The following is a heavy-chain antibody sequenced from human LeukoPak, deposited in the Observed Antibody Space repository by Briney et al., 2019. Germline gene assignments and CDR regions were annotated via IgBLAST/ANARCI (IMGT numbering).Heavy chain of an antibody. Sequence: PGGSLRLSCAASGFTFSSYAMSWVRQAPGKGLEWVAVIWYDGSNKYYADSVKGRFTISRDNSKNTLYLQMNSLRAEDTAVYYCARDDSSGYFFDYWGQGTLVTVSS. CDR1: GFTFSSYA. CDR3: ARDDSSGYFFDY. J-gene: IGHJ4*02. V-gene: IGHV3-33*08. D-gene: IGHD3-22*01. CDR2: IWYDGSNK.